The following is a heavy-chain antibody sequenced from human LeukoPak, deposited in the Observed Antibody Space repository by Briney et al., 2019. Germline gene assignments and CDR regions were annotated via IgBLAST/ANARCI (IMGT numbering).Heavy chain of an antibody. CDR2: INHSGST. CDR1: GGSFSGYY. V-gene: IGHV4-34*01. D-gene: IGHD3-3*01. CDR3: ARGSDRPYDFWSGFDY. Sequence: SETLSLTCAVYGGSFSGYYWSWIRQPPGKGLEWIGEINHSGSTNYNPSLKSRVTISVDPPKNQLPLKLISVTAADTAVYYRARGSDRPYDFWSGFDYWGQETRVTVSS. J-gene: IGHJ4*02.